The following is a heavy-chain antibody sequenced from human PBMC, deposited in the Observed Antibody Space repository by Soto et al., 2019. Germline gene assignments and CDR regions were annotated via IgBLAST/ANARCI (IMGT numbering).Heavy chain of an antibody. CDR1: GFTFSNYG. Sequence: GGSLILSCAGSGFTFSNYGLHWVSQAPGKGPEWVAAISYDGSNEYYADSVKGRFTISRDKSKNMLYLQMDSLRPEDTAVYYCAKDGAPRYCTRSSCHPAGAYWGQGTLVTVSS. CDR3: AKDGAPRYCTRSSCHPAGAY. J-gene: IGHJ4*02. CDR2: ISYDGSNE. V-gene: IGHV3-30*18. D-gene: IGHD2-15*01.